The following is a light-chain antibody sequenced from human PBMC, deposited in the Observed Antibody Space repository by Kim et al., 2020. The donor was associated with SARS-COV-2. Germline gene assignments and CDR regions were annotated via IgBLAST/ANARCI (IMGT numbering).Light chain of an antibody. V-gene: IGKV3-20*01. CDR2: DAS. Sequence: EIVLTQSPGTLSLSPGERATLSCRASQSVSSSYLAWYQQKPGQAPRLLIYDASRRATGIPERFSGSGSGTDFTLTISRLESEDFAVYYCQHYGGSATFGQGTRLEIK. CDR1: QSVSSSY. J-gene: IGKJ5*01. CDR3: QHYGGSAT.